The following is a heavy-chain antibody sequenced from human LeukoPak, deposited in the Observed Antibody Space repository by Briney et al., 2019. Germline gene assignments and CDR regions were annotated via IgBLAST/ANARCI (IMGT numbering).Heavy chain of an antibody. CDR2: IYYSGST. CDR1: GGSISSYY. D-gene: IGHD1-26*01. J-gene: IGHJ4*02. Sequence: SETLSLTCTVSGGSISSYYWRWIRQPPGKGLEWIGYIYYSGSTNYNPSLKSRVTISVDTSKNQFSLKLSSVTAADTAVYYCARGGRFDYGDYWGQGTLVTVSS. CDR3: ARGGRFDYGDY. V-gene: IGHV4-59*01.